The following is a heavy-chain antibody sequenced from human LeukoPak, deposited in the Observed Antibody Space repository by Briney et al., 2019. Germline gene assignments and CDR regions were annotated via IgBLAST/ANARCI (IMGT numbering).Heavy chain of an antibody. D-gene: IGHD6-25*01. CDR1: GYTFTGYY. V-gene: IGHV1-2*02. Sequence: GASVKVSCKASGYTFTGYYMHWVRQAPGQGLEWMRWINPNSGGTNYAQKFQGRVTMTRDTSISTAYMELSRLRSDDTAVYYCARNRPRGDRSGWFDPWGQGTLVTVSS. J-gene: IGHJ5*02. CDR2: INPNSGGT. CDR3: ARNRPRGDRSGWFDP.